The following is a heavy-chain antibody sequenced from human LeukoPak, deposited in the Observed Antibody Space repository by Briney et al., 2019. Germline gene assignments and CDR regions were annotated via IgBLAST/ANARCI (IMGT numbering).Heavy chain of an antibody. J-gene: IGHJ3*02. CDR1: GGSISNYY. Sequence: SETLSLTCTVSGGSISNYYWSWIRQPAGKGLEWIGHIYTSGSTNYNPSLKSRVSMSVDTSKKQFSLRLSSVTAADTAVYYCARVWSVRMYSESYLDTFDIWGQGTMVTVSS. V-gene: IGHV4-4*07. CDR3: ARVWSVRMYSESYLDTFDI. D-gene: IGHD1-26*01. CDR2: IYTSGST.